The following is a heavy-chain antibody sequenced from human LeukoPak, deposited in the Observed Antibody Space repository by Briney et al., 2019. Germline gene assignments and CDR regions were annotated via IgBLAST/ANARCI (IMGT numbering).Heavy chain of an antibody. D-gene: IGHD6-19*01. CDR3: ARVKAVAGTYPSDY. J-gene: IGHJ4*02. CDR2: ISSSSSYI. Sequence: GGSLRLSCAASGFTFSSYSMNWVRQAPGKGLEWVSSISSSSSYIYYADSVKGRFTISRDNAKNSLYLQMNSLRAEDTAVYYCARVKAVAGTYPSDYWGQGTLVTVSS. CDR1: GFTFSSYS. V-gene: IGHV3-21*01.